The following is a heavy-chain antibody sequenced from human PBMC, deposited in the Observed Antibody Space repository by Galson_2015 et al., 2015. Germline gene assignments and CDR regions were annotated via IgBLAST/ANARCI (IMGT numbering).Heavy chain of an antibody. CDR2: IWYDGSNK. D-gene: IGHD6-19*01. CDR1: GFTFSSYG. CDR3: ARGRVNRQWPGYYGMDV. J-gene: IGHJ6*02. Sequence: SLRLSCAASGFTFSSYGMHWVRQAPGKGLEWVAVIWYDGSNKYYADSVKGRFTISRDNSKNTLYLQMNSLRAEDTAVYYCARGRVNRQWPGYYGMDVWGQGTTVTVSS. V-gene: IGHV3-33*01.